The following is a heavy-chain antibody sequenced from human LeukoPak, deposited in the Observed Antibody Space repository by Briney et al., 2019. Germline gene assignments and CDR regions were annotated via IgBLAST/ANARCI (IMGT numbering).Heavy chain of an antibody. V-gene: IGHV4-39*07. D-gene: IGHD2-2*01. CDR1: GGSISSGSYY. J-gene: IGHJ4*02. CDR2: INHSGST. CDR3: ARFGPGTSSDTFDY. Sequence: SETLSLTCTVSGGSISSGSYYWSWIRQPPGKGLEWIGEINHSGSTNYNPSLKSRVTISVDTSKNQFSLKLSSVTAADTAVYYCARFGPGTSSDTFDYWGQGTLVTVSS.